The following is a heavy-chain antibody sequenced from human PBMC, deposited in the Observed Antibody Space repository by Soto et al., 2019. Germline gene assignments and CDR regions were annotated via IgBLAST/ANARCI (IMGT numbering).Heavy chain of an antibody. Sequence: GGSLRLSCAASGFTFSSYGMHWFRQAPGKGLEWVAVIWYDGSNKYYADSVKGRFTISRDNSKNTLYLQMYSLRAEDTAVYYCARETYRFRAFDIWGQGTMVTVSS. V-gene: IGHV3-33*01. D-gene: IGHD3-16*02. J-gene: IGHJ3*02. CDR2: IWYDGSNK. CDR3: ARETYRFRAFDI. CDR1: GFTFSSYG.